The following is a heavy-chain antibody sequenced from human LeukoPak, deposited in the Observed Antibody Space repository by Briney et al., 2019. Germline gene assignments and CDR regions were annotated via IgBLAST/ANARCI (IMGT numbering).Heavy chain of an antibody. D-gene: IGHD5-24*01. Sequence: SETLSLTCTVSGYSISSGYYWGWIRQPPGKGLEWIGSIYHSGSTYYNPSLKSRVTISVDTSKNQFSLKLSSVTAADTAVYYCARTPEEMATIDWYFDLWGRGTLVTVSS. CDR1: GYSISSGYY. CDR3: ARTPEEMATIDWYFDL. CDR2: IYHSGST. V-gene: IGHV4-38-2*02. J-gene: IGHJ2*01.